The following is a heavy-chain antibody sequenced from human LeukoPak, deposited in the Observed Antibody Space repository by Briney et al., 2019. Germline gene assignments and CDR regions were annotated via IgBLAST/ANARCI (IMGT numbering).Heavy chain of an antibody. CDR1: GFTFSSYG. CDR2: ISYDGSDK. V-gene: IGHV3-30*18. Sequence: GGSLRLSCAASGFTFSSYGMHWVRQAPGKGLEWVAVISYDGSDKYYADSVKGRFTISRDNFKSTLYLQMNSLRAEDTAVYYCAKATGLSFYDSSFNYWGQGTLVTVSS. CDR3: AKATGLSFYDSSFNY. J-gene: IGHJ4*02. D-gene: IGHD3-22*01.